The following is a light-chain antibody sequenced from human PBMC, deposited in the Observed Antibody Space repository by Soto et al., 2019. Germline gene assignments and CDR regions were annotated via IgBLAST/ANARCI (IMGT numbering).Light chain of an antibody. CDR3: QQYGSSPRT. V-gene: IGKV3-20*01. Sequence: EIVLTQSPGTLSLSPGETATLSCRASQSVSRSYLAWYQQKSGQAPRLLIYGASNRATGIAARFSGSGSGTDFTLTINSLEPEDFAVYYCQQYGSSPRTFGQGTKVDIK. CDR2: GAS. J-gene: IGKJ2*01. CDR1: QSVSRSY.